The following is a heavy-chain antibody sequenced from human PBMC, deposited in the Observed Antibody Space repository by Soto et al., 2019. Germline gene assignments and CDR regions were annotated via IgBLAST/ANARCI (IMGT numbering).Heavy chain of an antibody. D-gene: IGHD6-19*01. V-gene: IGHV3-21*01. CDR2: ISSSSSYI. J-gene: IGHJ6*03. Sequence: EVQLVESGGGLVKPGGSLRLSCAASGFTFSSYSMNWVRQAPGKGLEWVSSISSSSSYIYYADSVKGRFTISRDNAKNSLYLQMNSLRAEDTAVYYCARDQESGWSNNDYYMDVWGKGTTVTVSS. CDR3: ARDQESGWSNNDYYMDV. CDR1: GFTFSSYS.